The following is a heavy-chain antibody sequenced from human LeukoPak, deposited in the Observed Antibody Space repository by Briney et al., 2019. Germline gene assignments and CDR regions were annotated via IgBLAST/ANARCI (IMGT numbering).Heavy chain of an antibody. CDR2: ISAYNGNT. CDR1: GYTFTSYG. CDR3: ARDQRYFDWPPHNWFDP. J-gene: IGHJ5*02. V-gene: IGHV1-18*01. D-gene: IGHD3-9*01. Sequence: GASVKGSCKASGYTFTSYGISWVRQAPGQGLEWMGWISAYNGNTNYAQKLQGRVTMTTDTSTSTAYMELRSLRSDDTAVYYCARDQRYFDWPPHNWFDPWGQGTLVTVSS.